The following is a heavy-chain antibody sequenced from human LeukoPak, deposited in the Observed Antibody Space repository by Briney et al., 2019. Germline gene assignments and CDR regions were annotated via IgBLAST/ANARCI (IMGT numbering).Heavy chain of an antibody. D-gene: IGHD3-10*01. CDR1: GFTLSSYG. CDR2: IWYDGSNK. Sequence: GGSLRLSCAASGFTLSSYGMHWVRQAPGKGLEWVAVIWYDGSNKYYADSVKGRFTISRDNSKNTLYLQMNSLRAEDTAVYYCARELQPYYYGSGRSYLLPMGVWGQGTTVTVSS. V-gene: IGHV3-33*01. CDR3: ARELQPYYYGSGRSYLLPMGV. J-gene: IGHJ6*02.